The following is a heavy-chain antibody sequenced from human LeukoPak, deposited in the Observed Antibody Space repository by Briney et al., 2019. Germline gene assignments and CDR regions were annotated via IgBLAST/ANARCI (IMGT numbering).Heavy chain of an antibody. Sequence: SETLSLTCAVYGGSFSGYYWSWIRQPPGKGLEWIGEINHSGSTNYNPSLKSRVTISVDASKNQFSLKLSSVTAADTAVYYCARAYGGYRVSYYYYYMDVWGKGTTVTVSS. CDR1: GGSFSGYY. V-gene: IGHV4-34*01. CDR2: INHSGST. D-gene: IGHD5-12*01. CDR3: ARAYGGYRVSYYYYYMDV. J-gene: IGHJ6*03.